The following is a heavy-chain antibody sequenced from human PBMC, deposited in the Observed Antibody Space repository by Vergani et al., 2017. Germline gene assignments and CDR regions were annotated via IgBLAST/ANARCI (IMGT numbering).Heavy chain of an antibody. CDR1: GFTFSSYA. J-gene: IGHJ2*01. CDR3: ARDGDHYYDSSGYAWYFDL. D-gene: IGHD3-22*01. CDR2: ISYDGSNK. V-gene: IGHV3-30*01. Sequence: QVQLVESGGGVVQPGRSLRLSCAASGFTFSSYAMHWVRQAPGKGLEGVAVISYDGSNKYYADSVKGRFTLSRDNTKNTLYLQMNSLRAEDTAVYYCARDGDHYYDSSGYAWYFDLWGRGTLVTVSS.